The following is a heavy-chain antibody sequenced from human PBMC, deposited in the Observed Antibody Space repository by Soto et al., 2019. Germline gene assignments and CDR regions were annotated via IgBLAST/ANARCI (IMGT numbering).Heavy chain of an antibody. V-gene: IGHV1-8*01. CDR2: MNPNSGNT. CDR3: ARGLYSSSWYFSSGY. Sequence: ASVKVSCKASGYTFTSYDINWVRQATGQGLEWMGWMNPNSGNTSYAQKFQGRVTMTRDTSMSTAYMELSSLRSEDTAVYYCARGLYSSSWYFSSGYWGKGTLVTVSS. D-gene: IGHD6-13*01. CDR1: GYTFTSYD. J-gene: IGHJ4*02.